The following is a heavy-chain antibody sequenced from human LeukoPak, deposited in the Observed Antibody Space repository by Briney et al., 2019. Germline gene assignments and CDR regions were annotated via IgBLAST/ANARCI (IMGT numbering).Heavy chain of an antibody. CDR1: GGSISSGGYY. J-gene: IGHJ4*02. CDR2: IYYSGST. Sequence: SETLSLTCTVSGGSISSGGYYWSWIRQHPGKGLEWIGYIYYSGSTYYNPSLKSRVTISVDMSKNQFSLKLSSVTAADTAVYYCARDQRAQLWSYFDYWGQGTLVTVSS. D-gene: IGHD5-18*01. CDR3: ARDQRAQLWSYFDY. V-gene: IGHV4-31*03.